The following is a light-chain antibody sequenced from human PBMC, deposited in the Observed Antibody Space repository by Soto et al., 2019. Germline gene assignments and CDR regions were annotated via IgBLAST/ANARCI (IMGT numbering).Light chain of an antibody. CDR3: QQYNSYWT. CDR1: QSISSW. J-gene: IGKJ1*01. V-gene: IGKV1-5*03. Sequence: DIKMTQSPSTLSASVGDRVTLTFRASQSISSWLAWYQQKPGKAPKLLIYKASSLESGVPSRFSGSGSGTEFTLTISSLQPDDFATYYCQQYNSYWTFGQGTKVDIK. CDR2: KAS.